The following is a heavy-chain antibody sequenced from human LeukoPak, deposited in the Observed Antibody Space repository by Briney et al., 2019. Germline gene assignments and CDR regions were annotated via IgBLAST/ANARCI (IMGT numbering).Heavy chain of an antibody. D-gene: IGHD3-10*01. Sequence: GGSLRLSCAASGFTFSSYAMSWVRQAPGKGLEWVSAISGSGGSTYYADSVKGRFTISRDNSKNTLYLQMNSLRAEDTAVYYCASHRDYYGSGSYGVGPYYYYGMDAWGQGTTVTVSS. CDR3: ASHRDYYGSGSYGVGPYYYYGMDA. V-gene: IGHV3-23*01. CDR1: GFTFSSYA. J-gene: IGHJ6*02. CDR2: ISGSGGST.